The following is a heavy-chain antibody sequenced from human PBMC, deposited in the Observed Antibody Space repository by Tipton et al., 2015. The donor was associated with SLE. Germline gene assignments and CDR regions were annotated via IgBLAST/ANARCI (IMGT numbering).Heavy chain of an antibody. J-gene: IGHJ3*02. CDR3: AREPRPRGALKGAFDI. Sequence: TLSLTCTVSGGSISSYYWSWIRQPPGKGLEWIGYIYYSGSTYYNPSLKSRVTISVDTSKNQFSLKLSSVTAADTAVYYCAREPRPRGALKGAFDIWGQGTMVTVSS. CDR2: IYYSGST. CDR1: GGSISSYY. V-gene: IGHV4-59*12.